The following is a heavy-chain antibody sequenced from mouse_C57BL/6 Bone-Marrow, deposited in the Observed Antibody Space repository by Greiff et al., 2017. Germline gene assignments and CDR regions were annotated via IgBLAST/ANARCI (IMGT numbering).Heavy chain of an antibody. CDR3: TTDHYYGSSHWYFDV. CDR1: GFNIKDDY. CDR2: IDPENGDT. D-gene: IGHD1-1*01. J-gene: IGHJ1*03. Sequence: EVQLQQSGAELVRPGASVKLSCTASGFNIKDDYMHWVKPRPEQGLEWIGWIDPENGDTEYASKFQGKATITADTSSNTAYLQLSSLTSEDTAVYYCTTDHYYGSSHWYFDVWGTGTTVTVSS. V-gene: IGHV14-4*01.